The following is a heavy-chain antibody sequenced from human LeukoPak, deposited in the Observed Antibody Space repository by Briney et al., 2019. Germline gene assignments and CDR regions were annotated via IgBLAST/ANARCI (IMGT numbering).Heavy chain of an antibody. V-gene: IGHV4-30-4*01. D-gene: IGHD3-3*01. CDR1: GGSISSGDYY. CDR3: ARAPRIRDFWSGAYYYFDY. CDR2: IYYSGST. J-gene: IGHJ4*02. Sequence: SETLSLTCTVSGGSISSGDYYWSWIRQPPGKGLEWIGYIYYSGSTYYNPSLKSRVTISVDTSKSQFSLKLSSVTAADTAVYYCARAPRIRDFWSGAYYYFDYWGQGTLVTVSS.